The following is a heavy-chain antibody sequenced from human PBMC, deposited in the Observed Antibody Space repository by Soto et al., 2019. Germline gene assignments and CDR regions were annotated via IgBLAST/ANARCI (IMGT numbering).Heavy chain of an antibody. V-gene: IGHV4-39*01. CDR3: ARRGSGSYHDY. Sequence: SETLSLTCTVSGGSITSSSHYWGWIRQPPGKGLESIANIYYDGSTYYNPSLKSRVTISLDTSKNQFSLKLSSVTAADTAVYYCARRGSGSYHDYWGQGTLVTVSS. D-gene: IGHD3-10*01. CDR1: GGSITSSSHY. CDR2: IYYDGST. J-gene: IGHJ4*02.